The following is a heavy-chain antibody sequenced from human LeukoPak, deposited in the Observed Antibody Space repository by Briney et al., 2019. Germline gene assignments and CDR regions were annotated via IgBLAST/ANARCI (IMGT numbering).Heavy chain of an antibody. CDR1: GFTFSNYV. V-gene: IGHV3-23*01. CDR2: ISGSGGST. CDR3: KMGDGSPPLGQ. D-gene: IGHD5-24*01. Sequence: RPGGSLRLSCAASGFTFSNYVLGWVRQAPGKGLQWVSAISGSGGSTYYADSVKGRFTISRDNSGNTLYLQMNSLRAEDTAIYYCKMGDGSPPLGQWGQGTLVTASS. J-gene: IGHJ4*02.